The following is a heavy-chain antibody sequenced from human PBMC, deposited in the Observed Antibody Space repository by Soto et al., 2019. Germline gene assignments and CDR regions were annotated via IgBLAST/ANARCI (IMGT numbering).Heavy chain of an antibody. CDR2: IIPISDTT. Sequence: QVQLVQSGAEVKKPGSSVKVSCKASVGTFSSYAISWVRQAPGQGLEWMGGIIPISDTTNYAQKFQGRVTITADESTSTASMELSSLRSEDTAVYYCARSQGSSTSLDIYYYYYYGMDVWGQGTTLTVSS. V-gene: IGHV1-69*01. J-gene: IGHJ6*02. D-gene: IGHD2-2*01. CDR3: ARSQGSSTSLDIYYYYYYGMDV. CDR1: VGTFSSYA.